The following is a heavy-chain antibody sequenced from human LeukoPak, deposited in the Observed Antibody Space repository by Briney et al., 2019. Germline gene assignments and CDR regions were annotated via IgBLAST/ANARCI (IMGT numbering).Heavy chain of an antibody. Sequence: GGSLRLSCAASGFTFSSYAMHWVRQAPGKGLESVSAISCIGGSTYYANSVKGRFTISRDNSKNTLCLQMGGLRAEDMAVYYCAIETTPNYYYYGMDVWGQGTTVTVSS. CDR3: AIETTPNYYYYGMDV. CDR2: ISCIGGST. J-gene: IGHJ6*02. V-gene: IGHV3-64*01. D-gene: IGHD4-11*01. CDR1: GFTFSSYA.